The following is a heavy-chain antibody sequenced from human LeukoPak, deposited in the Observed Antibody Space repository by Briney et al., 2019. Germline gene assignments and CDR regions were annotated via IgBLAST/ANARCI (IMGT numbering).Heavy chain of an antibody. V-gene: IGHV3-74*01. CDR1: GFTFSNTW. J-gene: IGHJ5*02. CDR2: INSNGNTI. CDR3: ARDCGTTYDSDSGGHSHSWDHKWFHL. Sequence: GGSLRLSCAGSGFTFSNTWMHWVRQAPGEGLVWVSRINSNGNTINYADSVKRRFTISRNNSNNTLYLHMNSPRADDSAVYYSARDCGTTYDSDSGGHSHSWDHKWFHLWGEGTVVTVS. D-gene: IGHD3-22*01.